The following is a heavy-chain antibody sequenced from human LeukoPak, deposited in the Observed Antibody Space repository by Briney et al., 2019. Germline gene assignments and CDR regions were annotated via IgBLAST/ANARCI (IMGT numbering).Heavy chain of an antibody. D-gene: IGHD5-12*01. J-gene: IGHJ3*02. V-gene: IGHV3-48*03. CDR1: GFTFSSYE. Sequence: GGSLRLSCAASGFTFSSYEMNWVRQAPGKGLEWVSYISSSGSTIYYADSVKGRFTISRDNAKNSLYLQMNSLRAEDTAVYYRAREYSGYEVDAFDIWGQGTMVTVSS. CDR3: AREYSGYEVDAFDI. CDR2: ISSSGSTI.